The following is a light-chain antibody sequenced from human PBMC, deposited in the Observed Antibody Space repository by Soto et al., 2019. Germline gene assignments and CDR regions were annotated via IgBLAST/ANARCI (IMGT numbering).Light chain of an antibody. CDR3: TSYTSSSTNYV. CDR1: SSDIVGYNY. V-gene: IGLV2-14*01. CDR2: EVS. J-gene: IGLJ1*01. Sequence: QLVLSQPASVSGSPGQSITISCTGTSSDIVGYNYVSWYQQHPGKAPKLMIYEVSNRPSGVSNRFSGSKSGNTASLTISGLQAEDEADYYCTSYTSSSTNYVFGTGTKLTVL.